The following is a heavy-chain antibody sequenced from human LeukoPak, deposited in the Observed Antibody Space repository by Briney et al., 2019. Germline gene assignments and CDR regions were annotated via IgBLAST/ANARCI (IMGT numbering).Heavy chain of an antibody. Sequence: GGSLRLSCAASGFTFSSYSMNWARQAPGKGLEWVSSISSSSSYIYYADSVKGRFTISRDNAKNSLYLQMNSLRAEDTAVYYCARTDPSGSYLQVWGQGTLVTVSS. CDR3: ARTDPSGSYLQV. V-gene: IGHV3-21*01. CDR2: ISSSSSYI. D-gene: IGHD1-26*01. J-gene: IGHJ4*02. CDR1: GFTFSSYS.